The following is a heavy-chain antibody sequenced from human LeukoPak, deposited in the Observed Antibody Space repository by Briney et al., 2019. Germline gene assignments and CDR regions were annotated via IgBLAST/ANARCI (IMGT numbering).Heavy chain of an antibody. CDR1: GHTFTGYY. V-gene: IGHV1-2*02. CDR3: ARDMAAVAGQGYECFDY. CDR2: INPNSGGT. Sequence: ASVKVSCKASGHTFTGYYMHWVRQAPGQGLEWMGWINPNSGGTNYAQKFQGRVTMTRDTSISTANMELSRLTSDDTAVYYCARDMAAVAGQGYECFDYWGQGTLVTVSS. J-gene: IGHJ4*02. D-gene: IGHD6-19*01.